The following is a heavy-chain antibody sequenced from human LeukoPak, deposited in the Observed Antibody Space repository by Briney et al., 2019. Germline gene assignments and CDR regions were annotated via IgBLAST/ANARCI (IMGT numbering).Heavy chain of an antibody. CDR2: IYPRDGST. Sequence: VASVKVSCKASGYTFTSNYIHWVRQAPGQGLEWMGMIYPRDGSTSYAQEFQGRVTVTRDTSTSTVHMELSGLRSEDTAVYYCARDQEGFDYWGQGTLVTVSS. V-gene: IGHV1-46*01. J-gene: IGHJ4*02. CDR3: ARDQEGFDY. CDR1: GYTFTSNY.